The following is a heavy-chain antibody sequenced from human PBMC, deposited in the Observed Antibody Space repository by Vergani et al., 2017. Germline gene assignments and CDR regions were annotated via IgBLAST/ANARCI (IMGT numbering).Heavy chain of an antibody. Sequence: QVQLQQWGAGLLKPSETLSLTCAVYGGSFSEYYWTWIRQPPEKGLEGIGEINHSGSTNYNPSLKSRVTISVDTSKNQFSLRVSSVTAADTAVYYCARGRRGARGYYHMDVWDKGTTVTVSS. CDR1: GGSFSEYY. CDR3: ARGRRGARGYYHMDV. D-gene: IGHD3-10*01. J-gene: IGHJ6*03. CDR2: INHSGST. V-gene: IGHV4-34*01.